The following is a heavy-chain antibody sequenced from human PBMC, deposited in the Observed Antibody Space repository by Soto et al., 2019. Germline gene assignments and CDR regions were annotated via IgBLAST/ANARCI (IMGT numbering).Heavy chain of an antibody. V-gene: IGHV1-69*01. CDR1: GGTFSSYA. CDR2: IVPIFGTA. CDR3: ARSSTVTTLYYYYYGMDV. D-gene: IGHD4-17*01. J-gene: IGHJ6*02. Sequence: QVQLVQSGAEVKKPGSSVKVSCKASGGTFSSYAISWVRQAPGQGLEWMGGIVPIFGTANYAQKFQGRVTITADESTSTAYMELSSLRSEDTAVYYCARSSTVTTLYYYYYGMDVWGQGTTVTVSS.